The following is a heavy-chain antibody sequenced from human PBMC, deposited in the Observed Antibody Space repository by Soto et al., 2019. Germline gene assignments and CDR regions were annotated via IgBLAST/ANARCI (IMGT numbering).Heavy chain of an antibody. Sequence: GASVNVSCKASGYTFTSYYMHWVRQAPGQGLEWMGIINPSGGSTSYAQKFQGRVTMTRDTSTSTVYMELSSLRSEDTAVYYCARISGWYGWFDPWGQGTLVTVSS. V-gene: IGHV1-46*01. CDR2: INPSGGST. J-gene: IGHJ5*02. CDR1: GYTFTSYY. CDR3: ARISGWYGWFDP. D-gene: IGHD6-19*01.